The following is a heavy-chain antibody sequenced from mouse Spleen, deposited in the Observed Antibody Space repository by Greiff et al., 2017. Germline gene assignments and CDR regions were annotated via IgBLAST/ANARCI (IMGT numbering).Heavy chain of an antibody. J-gene: IGHJ3*01. CDR2: IDPEDGDT. D-gene: IGHD2-4*01. CDR3: IYYDYLAWFAY. CDR1: GFNIKDYY. Sequence: EVMLQQSGAELVRPGASVKLSCTASGFNIKDYYMHWVKQRPEQGLEWIGRIDPEDGDTEYAPKFQGKATMTADTSSNTAYLQLSSLTSEDTAVYYCIYYDYLAWFAYWGQGTLVTVSA. V-gene: IGHV14-1*01.